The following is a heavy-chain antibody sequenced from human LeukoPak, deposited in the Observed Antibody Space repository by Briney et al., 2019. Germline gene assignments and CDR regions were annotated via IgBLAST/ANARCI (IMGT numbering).Heavy chain of an antibody. D-gene: IGHD2-15*01. CDR2: IRGSRRTT. J-gene: IGHJ4*02. CDR1: GFTFSNHD. CDR3: AKNVVVNRYFDY. V-gene: IGHV3-23*01. Sequence: GGSLRLFCAASGFTFSNHDMSWVRHAPGEGLQWLSVIRGSRRTTEYADSVKGRFTISRDNSKNTLYLQMNSLRVEDTAIYYCAKNVVVNRYFDYWGQGTLITAS.